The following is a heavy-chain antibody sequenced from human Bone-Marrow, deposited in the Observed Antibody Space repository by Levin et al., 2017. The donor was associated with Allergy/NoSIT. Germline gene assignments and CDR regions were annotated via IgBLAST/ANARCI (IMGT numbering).Heavy chain of an antibody. Sequence: PGGSLRLSCGASGFTFSNYGMHWVRQGPGQGLEWLAVILDDESKNYYTDSVKGRFSISRDNSKNTLYLQMNSLRAEDTAVYYCAKPRLQRQYYYFGLDVWGQGTTVTVSS. CDR2: ILDDESKN. V-gene: IGHV3-30*18. CDR1: GFTFSNYG. J-gene: IGHJ6*02. CDR3: AKPRLQRQYYYFGLDV.